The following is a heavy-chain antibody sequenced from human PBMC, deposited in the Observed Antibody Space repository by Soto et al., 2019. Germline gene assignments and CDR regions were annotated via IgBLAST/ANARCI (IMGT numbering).Heavy chain of an antibody. CDR2: MNPINGAT. J-gene: IGHJ6*02. CDR3: GRGPSPRAPAGGTPYYYAMDV. V-gene: IGHV1-8*02. CDR1: GYDFTAYD. D-gene: IGHD6-13*01. Sequence: GASVKVSCKTSGYDFTAYDINGVRQASGQGLEWMGWMNPINGATGSARRFQGRVSMTRNTATGTAYLELTSLRSDDTGVYYCGRGPSPRAPAGGTPYYYAMDVWGQGTTVTVSS.